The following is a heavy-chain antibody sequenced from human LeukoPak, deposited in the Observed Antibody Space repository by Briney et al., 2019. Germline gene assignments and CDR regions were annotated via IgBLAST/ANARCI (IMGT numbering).Heavy chain of an antibody. CDR2: IYYSGST. Sequence: PSETLSLTCTVSGGSISSYYWSWIRQPPGKGLEWIGYIYYSGSTNYNPSLKSRVTISVDTSKNQFSLKLSSVTAADTAVYYCARKRRAAFDIWGQGTMVTVSS. CDR3: ARKRRAAFDI. V-gene: IGHV4-59*01. J-gene: IGHJ3*02. CDR1: GGSISSYY.